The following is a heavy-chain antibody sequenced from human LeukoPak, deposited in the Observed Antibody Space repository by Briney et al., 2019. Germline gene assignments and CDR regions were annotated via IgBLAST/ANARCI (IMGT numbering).Heavy chain of an antibody. Sequence: GRSLRLSCAASGFTFSSYAMHWVRQAPGKGLEWVAVIWYDGSNKYYADSVKGRFTISRDNSKNTLYLQMNSLRAEDTAVYYCARSPRGYGGNSAEYWGQGTLVTVSS. CDR1: GFTFSSYA. CDR3: ARSPRGYGGNSAEY. CDR2: IWYDGSNK. V-gene: IGHV3-33*08. D-gene: IGHD4-23*01. J-gene: IGHJ4*02.